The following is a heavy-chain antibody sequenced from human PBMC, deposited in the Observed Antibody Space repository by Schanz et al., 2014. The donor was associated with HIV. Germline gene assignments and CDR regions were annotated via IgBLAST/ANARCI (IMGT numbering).Heavy chain of an antibody. CDR1: GFTFSSYT. CDR2: IGGSGVST. V-gene: IGHV3-23*01. Sequence: EVQLLESGGGLVQPGGSLRLSCAASGFTFSSYTMTWVRQAPGKGLEWVSGIGGSGVSTFYAGSVKGRFAISRDKSKNTLYLQMNSLRVEDTAVYYCARVFGRTYGLPDYWGQGTLVTVSS. CDR3: ARVFGRTYGLPDY. D-gene: IGHD3-10*01. J-gene: IGHJ4*02.